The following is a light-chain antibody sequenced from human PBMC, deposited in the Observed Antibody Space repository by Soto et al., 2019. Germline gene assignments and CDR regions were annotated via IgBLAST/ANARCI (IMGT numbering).Light chain of an antibody. V-gene: IGKV3-15*01. Sequence: EIVMTQSPATLSVSPGGRATLSCRASQSIGDTLAWYQQKPGQAPRLLIYGASSRVTGFPARFSGSGSGTDFTLTISSLRSDDFAVYYGQQYDNWPWTFGQGTKVEIK. CDR2: GAS. J-gene: IGKJ1*01. CDR1: QSIGDT. CDR3: QQYDNWPWT.